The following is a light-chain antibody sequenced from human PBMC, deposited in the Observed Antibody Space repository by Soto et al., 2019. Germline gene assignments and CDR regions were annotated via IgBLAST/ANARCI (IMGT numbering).Light chain of an antibody. V-gene: IGKV1-5*03. CDR3: QQYVTAFRT. CDR2: KAS. J-gene: IGKJ1*01. Sequence: DIQMTQSPSTLSASVGDRVTITCRASQSISSWLAWYQQKPGKAPKLLIYKASSLESGVPSRFSGSGSGTEFTLTISSLQPDDFATYYCQQYVTAFRTFGQGTKVDIK. CDR1: QSISSW.